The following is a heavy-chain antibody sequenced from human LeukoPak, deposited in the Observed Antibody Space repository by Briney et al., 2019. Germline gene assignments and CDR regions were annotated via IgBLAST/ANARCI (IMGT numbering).Heavy chain of an antibody. CDR1: GFTFSSYG. Sequence: GGSLRLSCAASGFTFSSYGMHWVRQAPGKGLEWVAVIWYDGSNEYYVNSVKGRFTISRDNSKNTLYLQMDSLRAEDTAVYYCAKDYYGPSGGIDYWGQGTLVTVSS. V-gene: IGHV3-33*06. CDR3: AKDYYGPSGGIDY. D-gene: IGHD3-10*01. CDR2: IWYDGSNE. J-gene: IGHJ4*02.